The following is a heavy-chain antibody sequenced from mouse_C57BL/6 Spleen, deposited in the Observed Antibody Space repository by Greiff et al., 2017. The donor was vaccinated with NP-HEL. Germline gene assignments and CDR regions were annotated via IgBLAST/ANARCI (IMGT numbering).Heavy chain of an antibody. J-gene: IGHJ3*01. CDR3: ARSVSGSSYWFAY. D-gene: IGHD1-1*01. Sequence: VQLQQSGAELVKPGASVKLSCKASGYTFTSYWMHWVKQRPGRGLEWIGRIDPNSGGTKYNEKFKSKATLTVDKPSSTAYMQLSSLTSEYSAVYYCARSVSGSSYWFAYWGQGTLVTVSA. V-gene: IGHV1-72*01. CDR2: IDPNSGGT. CDR1: GYTFTSYW.